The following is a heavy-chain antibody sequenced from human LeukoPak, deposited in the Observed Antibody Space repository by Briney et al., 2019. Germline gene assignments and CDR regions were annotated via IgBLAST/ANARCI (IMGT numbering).Heavy chain of an antibody. CDR2: IYYSGST. V-gene: IGHV4-59*11. J-gene: IGHJ5*02. CDR1: GGSISSHY. Sequence: SETLSLTRTVSGGSISSHYWSWIRQPPGKGLEWIGYIYYSGSTNYNPSLKSRVTISVDTSKNQFSLKLSSVTAADTAVYYCARVVATIYWFDPWGQGTLVTVSS. CDR3: ARVVATIYWFDP. D-gene: IGHD5-12*01.